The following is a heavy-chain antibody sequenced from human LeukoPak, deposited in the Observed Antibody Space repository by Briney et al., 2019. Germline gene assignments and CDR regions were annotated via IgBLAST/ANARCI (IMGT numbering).Heavy chain of an antibody. CDR2: INPNSGGT. CDR3: ARSYYYDSSGYGYYFDY. V-gene: IGHV1-2*02. Sequence: ASVKVSCKASGYXFTGYYIHWVRQAPGQGLEWMGWINPNSGGTNYAQKFQGRVTMTRDTSISTAYMELSRLRSDDTAVYYCARSYYYDSSGYGYYFDYWGQGTLVTVSS. J-gene: IGHJ4*02. CDR1: GYXFTGYY. D-gene: IGHD3-22*01.